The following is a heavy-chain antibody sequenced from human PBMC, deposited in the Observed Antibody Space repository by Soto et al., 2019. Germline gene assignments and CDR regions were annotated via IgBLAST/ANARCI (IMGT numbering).Heavy chain of an antibody. CDR2: INSDGSST. CDR3: ASSLLTPFDY. CDR1: GFTFSSYS. V-gene: IGHV3-74*01. J-gene: IGHJ4*02. Sequence: GSLRLSCAASGFTFSSYSMNWVRQAPGKGLVWVSRINSDGSSTFYADSVKGRFTISRDNAKNTLYLQMNSLRAEDTAVYYCASSLLTPFDYWGRGTLVTVSS. D-gene: IGHD7-27*01.